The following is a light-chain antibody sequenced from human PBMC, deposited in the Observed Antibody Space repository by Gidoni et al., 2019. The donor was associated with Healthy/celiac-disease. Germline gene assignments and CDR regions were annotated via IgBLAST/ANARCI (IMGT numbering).Light chain of an antibody. CDR1: SSNIGAGYD. J-gene: IGLJ3*02. CDR2: GNS. Sequence: QSVLPQPPSVSGAPGQRVTISSTGSSSNIGAGYDVHWYQQLPGTAPKLLIYGNSNRPSGVPDRFSGSKSGTSASLAITGLQAEDEADYYCQSYDSSLSAFGVFGGGTKLTVL. CDR3: QSYDSSLSAFGV. V-gene: IGLV1-40*01.